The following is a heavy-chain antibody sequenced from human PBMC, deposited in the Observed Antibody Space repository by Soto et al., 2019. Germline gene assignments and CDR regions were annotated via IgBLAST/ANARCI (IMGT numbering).Heavy chain of an antibody. CDR2: IIPIFGTA. D-gene: IGHD4-17*01. J-gene: IGHJ6*02. CDR1: GGTFRSYS. CDR3: AAGYGDFYYYGMDV. V-gene: IGHV1-69*13. Sequence: SVKVSWKGSGGTFRSYSISWVLQAPGQGLEWMGGIIPIFGTANYAQKFQGRVTITADESTSTAYMELSSLRSEDTAVYYCAAGYGDFYYYGMDVWGQGTTVTV.